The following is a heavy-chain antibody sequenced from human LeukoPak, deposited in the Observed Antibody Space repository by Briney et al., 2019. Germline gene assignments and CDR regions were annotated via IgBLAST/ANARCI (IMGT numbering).Heavy chain of an antibody. J-gene: IGHJ5*02. CDR1: GGSISSGGYS. V-gene: IGHV4-30-2*01. CDR3: ASGGIAVAA. D-gene: IGHD6-19*01. CDR2: IYHSGST. Sequence: SQTLSLTCAVSGGSISSGGYSWSWIRQPPGKGLEWIGYIYHSGSTYYNPSLKSRVTISVDTSKNQFSLKLSSVTAADTAVYYCASGGIAVAAWGQGTLVTVSS.